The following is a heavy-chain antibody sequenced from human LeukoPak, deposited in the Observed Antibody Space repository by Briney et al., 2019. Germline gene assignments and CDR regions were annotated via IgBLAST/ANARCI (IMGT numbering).Heavy chain of an antibody. CDR3: ASVYLHGMDV. CDR2: FDPEDGET. D-gene: IGHD2-8*01. J-gene: IGHJ6*02. V-gene: IGHV1-24*01. CDR1: GYTLTELS. Sequence: VSVKVSCKVSGYTLTELSMHWVRQAPGKGLEWMGGFDPEDGETIYAQKFQGRVTMTRDTPTNTVYMELSSLRTEDTAVYYCASVYLHGMDVWGQGTTVTVSS.